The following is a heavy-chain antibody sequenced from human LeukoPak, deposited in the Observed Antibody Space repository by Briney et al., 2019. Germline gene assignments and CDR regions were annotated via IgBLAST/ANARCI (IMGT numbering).Heavy chain of an antibody. D-gene: IGHD3-22*01. CDR2: ISGSGSST. CDR1: GFSFSTYT. J-gene: IGHJ4*02. V-gene: IGHV3-23*01. CDR3: AKAPRDSSGYFLYCLDH. Sequence: PGRSLRLSCAASGFSFSTYTMSWVRQAPGKGLEWVSDISGSGSSTHYADSVKGRFTISRDNSKNTLYLQMNSLRAEDTAVYYCAKAPRDSSGYFLYCLDHWGQGTLVTVSS.